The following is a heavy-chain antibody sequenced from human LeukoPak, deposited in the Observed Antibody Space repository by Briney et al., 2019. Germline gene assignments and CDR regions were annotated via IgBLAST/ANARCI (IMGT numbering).Heavy chain of an antibody. V-gene: IGHV4-39*01. CDR1: GGSISSSPYY. CDR2: IYYRGST. CDR3: ARHYLSDGILSTFDP. J-gene: IGHJ5*02. Sequence: SETLSLTCTVSGGSISSSPYYWGWIRQPPGKGXXXIGTIYYRGSTYSNPSLNSRVTISLDTSKNQFSLRLRSVTAADTALYYCARHYLSDGILSTFDPWGQGTLVTVSS. D-gene: IGHD2-2*01.